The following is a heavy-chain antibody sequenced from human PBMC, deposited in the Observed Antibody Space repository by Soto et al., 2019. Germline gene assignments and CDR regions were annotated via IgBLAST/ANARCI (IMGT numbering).Heavy chain of an antibody. CDR3: AGRALTRVATIWDYANWFDP. J-gene: IGHJ5*02. Sequence: QAQLVQSGAEVKKPGASVKVSCKASGYSFTDFAMHWVRLASGQRLEWMGWINADKGDTKYSPKFQGRVTITRDTSATTVYMELRSMRSEDTAAYYCAGRALTRVATIWDYANWFDPWGQGSLVTVST. D-gene: IGHD5-12*01. CDR1: GYSFTDFA. CDR2: INADKGDT. V-gene: IGHV1-3*01.